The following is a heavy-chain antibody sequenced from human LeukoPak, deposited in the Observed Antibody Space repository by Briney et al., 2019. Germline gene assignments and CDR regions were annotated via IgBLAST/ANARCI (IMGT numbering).Heavy chain of an antibody. Sequence: ASVKVSCKASGYTFTSYAMNWVRQAPGQGLEWMGWISAYNGNTNYAQKLQGRVTMTTDTSTSTAYMELRSLRSDDTAVYYCARDRDSSGYYGYWGQGTLVTVSS. J-gene: IGHJ4*02. CDR3: ARDRDSSGYYGY. D-gene: IGHD3-22*01. CDR2: ISAYNGNT. V-gene: IGHV1-18*01. CDR1: GYTFTSYA.